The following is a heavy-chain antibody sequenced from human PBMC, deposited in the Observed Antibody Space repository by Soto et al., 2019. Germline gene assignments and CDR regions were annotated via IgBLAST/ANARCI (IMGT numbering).Heavy chain of an antibody. D-gene: IGHD3-22*01. Sequence: SVKVSCKASGGTFSSYAISWVRQAPGQGLEWMGGIIPIFGTANYAQKFQGRVTITADESTSTAYMELSSLRSEDAAVYYCAREHSSGYSSFDYWGQGTLVTVSS. CDR2: IIPIFGTA. CDR1: GGTFSSYA. V-gene: IGHV1-69*13. J-gene: IGHJ4*02. CDR3: AREHSSGYSSFDY.